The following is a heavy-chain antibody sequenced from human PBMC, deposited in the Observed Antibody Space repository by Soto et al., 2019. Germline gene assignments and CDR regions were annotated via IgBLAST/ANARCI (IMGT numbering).Heavy chain of an antibody. D-gene: IGHD2-2*01. CDR2: INGDGGST. CDR3: ARGLYLKYGQDY. CDR1: GFTFSSYW. V-gene: IGHV3-74*01. J-gene: IGHJ4*02. Sequence: QLVESGGGLVQTGGSLRLSCAASGFTFSSYWMHWVRQAPGKGVVWVSRINGDGGSTNYADSVKGRFTISRDNAKNTVYLQVDSLRAEDTAVYYCARGLYLKYGQDYWGQGTLVTVSS.